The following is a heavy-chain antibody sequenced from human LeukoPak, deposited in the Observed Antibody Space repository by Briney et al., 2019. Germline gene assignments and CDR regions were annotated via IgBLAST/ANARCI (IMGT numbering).Heavy chain of an antibody. CDR2: INQTGSEK. Sequence: GGSLRLSCAASGFTFRSCRMSWVRQAPGKGLEWVANINQTGSEKYFVDSVKGRFTISRDNAKNSLYLQMNSLRAEDTAVYYCARDNGYCTNGVCFHYYMDVWGKGTTVTVSS. CDR1: GFTFRSCR. V-gene: IGHV3-7*01. J-gene: IGHJ6*03. D-gene: IGHD2-8*01. CDR3: ARDNGYCTNGVCFHYYMDV.